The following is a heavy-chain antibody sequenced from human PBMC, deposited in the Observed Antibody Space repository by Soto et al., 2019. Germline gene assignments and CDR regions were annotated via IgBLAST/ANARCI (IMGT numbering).Heavy chain of an antibody. CDR1: GGSISSSNW. CDR3: AKDLSIYSGYTPTPTDAFDI. CDR2: IYHSGST. J-gene: IGHJ3*02. V-gene: IGHV4-4*02. Sequence: SETLSLTCAVSGGSISSSNWWSWVRQPPGKGLEWIGEIYHSGSTNYNPSLKSRVTISVDKSKNQFSLKLSSVTAADTAVYYCAKDLSIYSGYTPTPTDAFDIWGQGTMVTVSS. D-gene: IGHD5-12*01.